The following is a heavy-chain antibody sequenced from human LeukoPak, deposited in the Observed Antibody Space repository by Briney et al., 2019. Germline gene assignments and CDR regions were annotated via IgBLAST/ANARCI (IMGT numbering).Heavy chain of an antibody. D-gene: IGHD3-9*01. CDR3: AISGYYDILTGYYYRNAFHI. Sequence: PSETLPLTCTVSGGSISRGGYYWSWIRQHPGKGLEWIGNTYYSGSTYYNPSLKSRVTISVDTSKNQFSLKLSSVTAADTAVYYCAISGYYDILTGYYYRNAFHIWGQGTMVTVSS. CDR2: TYYSGST. J-gene: IGHJ3*02. CDR1: GGSISRGGYY. V-gene: IGHV4-31*03.